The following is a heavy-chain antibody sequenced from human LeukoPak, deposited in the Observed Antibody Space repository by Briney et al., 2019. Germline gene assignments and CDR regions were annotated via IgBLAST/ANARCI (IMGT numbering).Heavy chain of an antibody. J-gene: IGHJ6*03. CDR3: ARDRKVAAATYYYYYMDV. CDR2: IIPILGIA. V-gene: IGHV1-69*04. CDR1: GGTFSSYT. D-gene: IGHD6-13*01. Sequence: SVKASCKASGGTFSSYTISWVRQAPGQGLEWMGRIIPILGIANYAQKSQGRVTITADKSTSTAYMELSSLRSEDTAVYYCARDRKVAAATYYYYYMDVWGKGTTVTVSS.